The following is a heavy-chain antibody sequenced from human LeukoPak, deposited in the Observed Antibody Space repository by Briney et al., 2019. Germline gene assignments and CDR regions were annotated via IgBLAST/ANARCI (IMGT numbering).Heavy chain of an antibody. Sequence: GGSLRLSCAASGFTFDDYGMHWVRQAPGKGLEWLAVISCDGTYKYYADSVKGRFTISRDNSKNTLSLQMNSLRVEDTAVYYCARGGDYDFFDYWGQGTLVTVSS. CDR3: ARGGDYDFFDY. CDR1: GFTFDDYG. V-gene: IGHV3-30*03. CDR2: ISCDGTYK. J-gene: IGHJ4*02. D-gene: IGHD5-12*01.